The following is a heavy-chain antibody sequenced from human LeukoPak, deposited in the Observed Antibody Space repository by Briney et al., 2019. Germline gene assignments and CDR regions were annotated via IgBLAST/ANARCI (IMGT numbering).Heavy chain of an antibody. CDR1: GVSFSGYY. V-gene: IGHV4-34*01. CDR2: INHSGST. CDR3: ARGTVTTTYWYFDL. J-gene: IGHJ2*01. Sequence: PSETLSLTCAVYGVSFSGYYWSWIRQPPGKGLEWFGEINHSGSTNYNPSLKSRVTISVDTSKNQFSLKLSSVTAADTAVYYCARGTVTTTYWYFDLWGRGTLVTVSS. D-gene: IGHD4-17*01.